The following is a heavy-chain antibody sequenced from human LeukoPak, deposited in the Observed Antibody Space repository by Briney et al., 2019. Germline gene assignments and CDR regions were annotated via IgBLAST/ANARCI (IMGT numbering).Heavy chain of an antibody. CDR3: ARRDGRLWGEFDY. CDR1: GDSISSSSDF. V-gene: IGHV4-39*07. D-gene: IGHD7-27*01. J-gene: IGHJ4*02. Sequence: PSETLSLTCTVSGDSISSSSDFWDWIRQPPGKGLEWIGSIYYSGNTYYNPSLKSRVTISVDTSRNQFSLKLTSVTAAATAVYYCARRDGRLWGEFDYWGQGTLVTVSS. CDR2: IYYSGNT.